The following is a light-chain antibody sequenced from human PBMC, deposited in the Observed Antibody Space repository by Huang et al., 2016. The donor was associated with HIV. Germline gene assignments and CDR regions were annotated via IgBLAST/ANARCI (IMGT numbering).Light chain of an antibody. Sequence: DIQMTQSPSSLSASVGDRVTITCQASQDIRNYLNWYQQKPGKATKLLIYDASNLETGVPSRFSGSGSGTYFTFTISSLQPEDIATYYCQQYDTLFTFGPGTKVDIK. J-gene: IGKJ3*01. CDR3: QQYDTLFT. CDR1: QDIRNY. CDR2: DAS. V-gene: IGKV1-33*01.